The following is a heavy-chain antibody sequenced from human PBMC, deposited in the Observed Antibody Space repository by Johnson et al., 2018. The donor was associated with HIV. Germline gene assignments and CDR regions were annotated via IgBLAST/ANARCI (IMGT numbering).Heavy chain of an antibody. CDR2: ISYDGSNK. D-gene: IGHD3-10*01. CDR3: AKGQLRGEGAFDI. Sequence: QVQLVESGGGVVQPGRSLRLSCAASGFTFSSYAMHWVRQAPGKGLEWVAVISYDGSNKYYADSVKGRFTISRDNAKNSLYLQRNSLRAEDTALYYCAKGQLRGEGAFDIWGQGTMVTVSS. J-gene: IGHJ3*02. CDR1: GFTFSSYA. V-gene: IGHV3-30*04.